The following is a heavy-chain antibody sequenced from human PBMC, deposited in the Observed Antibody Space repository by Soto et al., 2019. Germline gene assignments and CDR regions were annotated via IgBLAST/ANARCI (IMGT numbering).Heavy chain of an antibody. CDR2: INPNSGGT. D-gene: IGHD3-10*01. CDR1: GYTFTGYY. CDR3: ARDRVSYYGSLSYSNRLSGMYV. Sequence: GASVKVSCKASGYTFTGYYMHWVRQAPGQGLEWMGWINPNSGGTNYAQKFQGWVTMTRDTSISTAYMELSRLRSDDTAVYYCARDRVSYYGSLSYSNRLSGMYVWG. V-gene: IGHV1-2*04. J-gene: IGHJ6*02.